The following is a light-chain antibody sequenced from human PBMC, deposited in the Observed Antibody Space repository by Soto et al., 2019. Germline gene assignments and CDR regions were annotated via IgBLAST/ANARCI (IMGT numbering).Light chain of an antibody. J-gene: IGKJ4*01. CDR1: QSISSY. CDR3: QQSYSTPLT. Sequence: IHRTQSPSSLSASVWYRVTITYLASQSISSYLNWYQQKPGKAPKLLIYAASSLQSGVPSRVSGSGSGTDFTLTISSLQPEDFATYYSQQSYSTPLTFGGGTKVDIK. V-gene: IGKV1-39*01. CDR2: AAS.